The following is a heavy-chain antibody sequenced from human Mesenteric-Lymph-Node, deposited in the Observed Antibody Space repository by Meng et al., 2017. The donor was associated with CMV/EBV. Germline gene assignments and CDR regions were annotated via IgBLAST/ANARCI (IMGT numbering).Heavy chain of an antibody. D-gene: IGHD1-26*01. J-gene: IGHJ4*02. Sequence: ACGFTFSTYWMGGVRQARGEGVGWVANINEDGRRTFHVDSAKGRFTISRDNAKSSLYLQMNSLRVEDTAVYYCGRGRPAGATALDYWGQGTLVTVSS. CDR1: GFTFSTYW. CDR3: GRGRPAGATALDY. V-gene: IGHV3-7*01. CDR2: INEDGRRT.